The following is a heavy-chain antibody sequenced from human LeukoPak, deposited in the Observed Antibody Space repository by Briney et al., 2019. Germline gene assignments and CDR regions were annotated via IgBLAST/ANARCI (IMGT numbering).Heavy chain of an antibody. J-gene: IGHJ3*02. CDR2: IRFDGSSK. V-gene: IGHV3-30*02. D-gene: IGHD6-6*01. CDR3: ARGRKAARPHDAFDI. CDR1: GFTFSSYG. Sequence: PGGSLRLSCAASGFTFSSYGMHWVRQAPGKGLEWVAFIRFDGSSKYYADSVKGRFTISRDNSKNTLYLQMNSLRAEDTAVYYCARGRKAARPHDAFDIWGQGTMVTVSS.